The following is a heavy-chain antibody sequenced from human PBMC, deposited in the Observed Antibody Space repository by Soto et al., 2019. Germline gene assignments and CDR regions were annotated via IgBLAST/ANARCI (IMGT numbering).Heavy chain of an antibody. CDR3: ARLLAASGDNDVTFDY. V-gene: IGHV5-10-1*01. J-gene: IGHJ4*02. D-gene: IGHD6-13*01. CDR2: IDPSDSYT. CDR1: GYSFTSYW. Sequence: GESLKISCKGSGYSFTSYWISWVRQMPGKGLEWMGRIDPSDSYTNYSPSFQGHVTISADKSISTAYLQWSSLKASDTAIYYLARLLAASGDNDVTFDYWGQGTLVTVSS.